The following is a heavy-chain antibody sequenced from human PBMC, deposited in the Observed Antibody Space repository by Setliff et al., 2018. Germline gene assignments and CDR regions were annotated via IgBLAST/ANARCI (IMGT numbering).Heavy chain of an antibody. V-gene: IGHV4-39*07. CDR1: GGSISSSSYY. CDR3: ARIGHFDFWRGFGVGAFDL. Sequence: PSETLSLSCTVSGGSISSSSYYWGRIRQPPGKGLEWIGSIYYSGSTYYNPSLKSRVTISVDTSKNQFSLKLSSVTAADTAVYYCARIGHFDFWRGFGVGAFDLWGHGSVVTVSS. D-gene: IGHD3-3*01. CDR2: IYYSGST. J-gene: IGHJ3*01.